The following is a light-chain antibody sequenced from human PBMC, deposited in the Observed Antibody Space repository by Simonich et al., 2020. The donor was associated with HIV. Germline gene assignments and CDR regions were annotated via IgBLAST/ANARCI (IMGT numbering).Light chain of an antibody. Sequence: QSALTQPASVSGSPGQSITISCTGTSSDVGGYNYVSWYQQHPGKAPKLMIYEVTKRPSGGPDRFSGSKSGNTASLTVSGLQAEDEADYYCSSYAGSNNLLFGGGTKLTVL. V-gene: IGLV2-8*01. CDR2: EVT. CDR3: SSYAGSNNLL. J-gene: IGLJ2*01. CDR1: SSDVGGYNY.